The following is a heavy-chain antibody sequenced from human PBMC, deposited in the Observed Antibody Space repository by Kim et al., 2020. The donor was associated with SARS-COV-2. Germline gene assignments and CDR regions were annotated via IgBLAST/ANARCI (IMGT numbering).Heavy chain of an antibody. J-gene: IGHJ5*02. D-gene: IGHD3-9*01. CDR1: GFTFGDYA. V-gene: IGHV3-49*03. CDR2: IRSKAYGGTT. Sequence: GGSLRLSCTASGFTFGDYAMSWFRQAPGKGLEWVGFIRSKAYGGTTEYAASVKGRFTISRDDSKSIAYLQMNSLKTEDTAVYYCTRVARYFDWFEVVWFDPWGQGTLVTVSS. CDR3: TRVARYFDWFEVVWFDP.